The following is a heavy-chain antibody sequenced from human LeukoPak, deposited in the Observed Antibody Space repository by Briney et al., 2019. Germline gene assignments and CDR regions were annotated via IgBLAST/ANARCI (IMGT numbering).Heavy chain of an antibody. Sequence: SVKVSCKASGGTFGSYTISWVRQAPGQGLEWMGRIIPILGIANYAQKFQGRVTITADKSTSTAYMELSSLRSEDTAVYYCARDKGTTPGDYWGQGTLVTVSS. J-gene: IGHJ4*02. CDR3: ARDKGTTPGDY. CDR2: IIPILGIA. V-gene: IGHV1-69*04. D-gene: IGHD1-1*01. CDR1: GGTFGSYT.